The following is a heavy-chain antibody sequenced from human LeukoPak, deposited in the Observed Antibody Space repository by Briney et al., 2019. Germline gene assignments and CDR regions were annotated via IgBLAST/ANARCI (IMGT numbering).Heavy chain of an antibody. J-gene: IGHJ4*02. CDR3: ARGRESRPPDY. Sequence: PSETLSLTCTVSGGSISSGGYYWSWIRQPPGKGLEWIGYIYHSGSTYYNPSLKSRVTISVDRSKNQFSLKLSSVTAADTAVYYCARGRESRPPDYWGQGTLVTVSS. V-gene: IGHV4-30-2*01. CDR1: GGSISSGGYY. D-gene: IGHD1-14*01. CDR2: IYHSGST.